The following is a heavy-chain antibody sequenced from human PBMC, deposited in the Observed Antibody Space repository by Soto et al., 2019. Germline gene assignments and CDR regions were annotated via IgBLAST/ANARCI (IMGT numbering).Heavy chain of an antibody. CDR1: GRSVSSGSYY. CDR3: ARDCPYYDILTGYSYYFDY. V-gene: IGHV4-61*01. J-gene: IGHJ4*01. D-gene: IGHD3-9*01. Sequence: PSETLSLTCTVSGRSVSSGSYYWSWIRQPPGKGLEWIGYIYYSGSTNYNPSLKSRVTISVDTSKNQFSLKLSSVTAADTAVYYCARDCPYYDILTGYSYYFDYWGQGTLVTVSS. CDR2: IYYSGST.